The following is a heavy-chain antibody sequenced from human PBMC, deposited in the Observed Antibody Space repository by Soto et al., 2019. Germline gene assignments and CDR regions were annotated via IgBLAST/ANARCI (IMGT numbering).Heavy chain of an antibody. J-gene: IGHJ4*02. V-gene: IGHV4-31*02. D-gene: IGHD2-8*02. CDR3: ARATSFSGHHGY. Sequence: LCGGSFSSGGYYWSWIRQLPGKGLEWIGYIYYSGSTYYNPSLKSRFTISLDTSKNQFSLKLSSVTAADTAVYYCARATSFSGHHGYWGQGTLVTVSS. CDR1: GGSFSSGGYY. CDR2: IYYSGST.